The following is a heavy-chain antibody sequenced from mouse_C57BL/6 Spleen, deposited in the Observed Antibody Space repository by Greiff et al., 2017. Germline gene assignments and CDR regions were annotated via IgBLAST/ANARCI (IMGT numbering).Heavy chain of an antibody. CDR3: AREDYYYGSSYSWFAY. D-gene: IGHD1-1*01. V-gene: IGHV5-17*01. CDR2: ISSGSSTI. CDR1: GFTFSDYG. Sequence: EVQRVESGGGLVKPGGSLKLSCAASGFTFSDYGMHWVRQAPEKGLEWVAYISSGSSTIYYADTVKGRFTISRDNAKNTLFLQMTSLRSEDTAMYYCAREDYYYGSSYSWFAYWGQGTLVTVSA. J-gene: IGHJ3*01.